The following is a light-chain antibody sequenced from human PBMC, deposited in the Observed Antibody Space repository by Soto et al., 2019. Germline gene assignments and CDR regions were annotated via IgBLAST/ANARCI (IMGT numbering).Light chain of an antibody. Sequence: EILMTQSPSTLSVSPGERAALSCRASQSVSRYLAWYQQKPGQAPRLLIYDASNRATGIPARFSGSGSGTDFTLTISSLEPEDFAIYYCQQRSNWPITFGQGTRLEIK. CDR3: QQRSNWPIT. CDR1: QSVSRY. CDR2: DAS. V-gene: IGKV3-11*01. J-gene: IGKJ5*01.